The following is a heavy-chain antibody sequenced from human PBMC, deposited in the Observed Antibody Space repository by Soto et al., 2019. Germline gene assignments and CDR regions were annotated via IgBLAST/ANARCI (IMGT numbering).Heavy chain of an antibody. CDR2: ISGYNANT. D-gene: IGHD3-16*01. J-gene: IGHJ6*02. V-gene: IGHV1-18*01. CDR1: GYSFTRYG. CDR3: ARMGDVTYYYYGLDV. Sequence: QVQLVQSGAEVKKPGASVKVSCKASGYSFTRYGISWVRQAPGQGLEWMGWISGYNANTNYPENLQGRVNMTTDTSTSTDYMEVRNLISDDTAVYYCARMGDVTYYYYGLDVWGQGTTVTVS.